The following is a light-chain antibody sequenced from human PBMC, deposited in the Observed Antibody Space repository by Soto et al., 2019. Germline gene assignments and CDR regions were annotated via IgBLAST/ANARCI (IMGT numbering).Light chain of an antibody. CDR3: QQYYSTPGT. V-gene: IGKV4-1*01. CDR2: WAS. J-gene: IGKJ1*01. Sequence: DIVMTQSPDSLAVSLGETATINCKSSQSILYSSNDKNYLAWYQQKPGQPPQLLIYWASTRESGVPDRFSGSGSGTDFTLTISSLQAEDVAVYYCQQYYSTPGTFGQGTKVEIK. CDR1: QSILYSSNDKNY.